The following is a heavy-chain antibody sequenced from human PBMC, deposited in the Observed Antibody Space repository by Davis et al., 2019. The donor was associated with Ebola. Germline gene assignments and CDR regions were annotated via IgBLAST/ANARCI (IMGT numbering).Heavy chain of an antibody. V-gene: IGHV4-4*02. CDR1: GGSISNSYW. CDR2: IFHSGST. J-gene: IGHJ4*02. CDR3: ARDTGWS. Sequence: PSETLSLTCAVSGGSISNSYWWRWVRQPPGKGLEWIGEIFHSGSTHYNPSLKSRVTISVDKSENHFSLKLSSVTAADTAVYYCARDTGWSWGQGTLVTVSS. D-gene: IGHD3-3*01.